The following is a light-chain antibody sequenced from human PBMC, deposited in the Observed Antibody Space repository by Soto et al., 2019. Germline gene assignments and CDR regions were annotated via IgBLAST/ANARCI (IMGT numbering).Light chain of an antibody. V-gene: IGKV1-39*01. CDR2: ATS. CDR1: RSINTF. CDR3: QQSYTTPWT. J-gene: IGKJ1*01. Sequence: DTQMTQSPSSLSASVGDRVTITCRASRSINTFLNWYQQKPGKAPVLLIYATSILQSGVPSRFSGIGSGTDFTLTISSLQPEDSASYYCQQSYTTPWTFGQGTKVDIK.